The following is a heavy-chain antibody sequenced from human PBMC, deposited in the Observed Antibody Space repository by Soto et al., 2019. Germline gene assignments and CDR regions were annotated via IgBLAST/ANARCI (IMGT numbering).Heavy chain of an antibody. CDR1: GFTFSSYW. Sequence: GSLRLSCAASGFTFSSYWMSWVRQAPGKGLEWVANIKQDGSEKYYVDSVKGRFTISRDNAKNSLYLQMNSLRAEDTAVYYCARVGPANWGAFDIWGQGTMVTVSS. CDR3: ARVGPANWGAFDI. J-gene: IGHJ3*02. V-gene: IGHV3-7*03. CDR2: IKQDGSEK. D-gene: IGHD7-27*01.